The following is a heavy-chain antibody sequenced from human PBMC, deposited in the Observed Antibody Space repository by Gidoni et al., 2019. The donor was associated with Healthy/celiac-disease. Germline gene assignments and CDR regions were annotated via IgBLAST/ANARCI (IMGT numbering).Heavy chain of an antibody. D-gene: IGHD3-16*01. CDR2: IYSGGST. J-gene: IGHJ4*02. Sequence: EVQLVASGGGLIQPVGSLRLYCAASGFTVSSNYMSWVRQAPGKGLVWVSVIYSGGSTYYADSVKGRFTISRDNSKNTLYLQMNGLRAEDTAVYYCARVGVTGGFDYWGQGTLVTVSS. CDR3: ARVGVTGGFDY. CDR1: GFTVSSNY. V-gene: IGHV3-53*01.